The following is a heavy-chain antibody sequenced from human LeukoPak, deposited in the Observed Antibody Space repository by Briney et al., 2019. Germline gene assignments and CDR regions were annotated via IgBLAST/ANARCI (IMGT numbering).Heavy chain of an antibody. Sequence: PGGSLRLSCAASGFTFSSYSMNWVRQAPGKGLEWVAVISYDGSNKYYADSVKGRFTISRDNSKNTLYLQMNSLRAEDTAVYYCARDRYSSSWYYFDYWGQGTLVTVSS. D-gene: IGHD6-13*01. CDR2: ISYDGSNK. CDR3: ARDRYSSSWYYFDY. V-gene: IGHV3-30*03. J-gene: IGHJ4*02. CDR1: GFTFSSYS.